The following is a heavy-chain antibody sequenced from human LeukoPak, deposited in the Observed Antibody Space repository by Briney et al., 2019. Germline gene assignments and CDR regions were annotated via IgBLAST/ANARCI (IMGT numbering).Heavy chain of an antibody. J-gene: IGHJ4*02. D-gene: IGHD5-24*01. CDR2: INPSGGST. CDR3: ARGEMATPSDY. V-gene: IGHV1-46*01. CDR1: GYTFTSYY. Sequence: ASVKVSCKASGYTFTSYYMHWVRQAPGQGLEWMGIINPSGGSTSYAQKFQGRVTMTRDMSTSTVYMELSSLKSEDTAVYYCARGEMATPSDYWGQGTLVTVSS.